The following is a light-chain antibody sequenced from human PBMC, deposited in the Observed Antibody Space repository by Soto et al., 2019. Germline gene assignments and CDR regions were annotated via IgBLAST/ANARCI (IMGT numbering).Light chain of an antibody. CDR1: QTISSW. V-gene: IGKV1-5*03. Sequence: DIPMTRAPSSLSGAAVGIINFTCRASQTISSWLAWYQQKPGKAPKLLIYKASTLKSGVPSRFSGSGSGTEFSTTFSCRQRDDFATYYCPPCQGFSLTFGGGTKVDIK. CDR2: KAS. CDR3: PPCQGFSLT. J-gene: IGKJ4*01.